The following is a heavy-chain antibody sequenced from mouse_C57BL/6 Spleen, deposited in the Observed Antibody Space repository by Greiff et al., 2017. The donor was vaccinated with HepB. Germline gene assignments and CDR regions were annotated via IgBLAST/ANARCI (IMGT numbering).Heavy chain of an antibody. Sequence: QVQLKQPGAELVRPGSSVKLSCKASGYTFTSYWMHWVKQRPIQGLEWIGNIDPSDSETHYNQKFKDKATLTVDKSSSTAYMQLSSLTSEDSAVYYCARGYYGNWYFDVWGTGTTVTVSS. V-gene: IGHV1-52*01. CDR3: ARGYYGNWYFDV. CDR1: GYTFTSYW. D-gene: IGHD1-2*01. J-gene: IGHJ1*03. CDR2: IDPSDSET.